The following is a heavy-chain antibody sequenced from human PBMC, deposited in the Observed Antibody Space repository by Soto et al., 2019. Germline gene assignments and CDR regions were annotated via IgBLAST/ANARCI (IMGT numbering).Heavy chain of an antibody. CDR1: GFTFSSYA. Sequence: LRLSCAASGFTFSSYAMSWVRQGPGKGLEWVSAISGSGGSTYYADSVKGRFTISRDNSKNTLYLQMNSLRAEDTAVYYCAKGWQQLVPNNWFDPWGQGTLVTVSS. D-gene: IGHD6-13*01. J-gene: IGHJ5*02. V-gene: IGHV3-23*01. CDR2: ISGSGGST. CDR3: AKGWQQLVPNNWFDP.